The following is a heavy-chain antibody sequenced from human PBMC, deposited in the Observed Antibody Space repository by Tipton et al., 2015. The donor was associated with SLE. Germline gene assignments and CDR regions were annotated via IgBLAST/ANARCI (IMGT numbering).Heavy chain of an antibody. Sequence: SLRLSCAASGFTFSSYGMHWVRQAPGKGLEWVAFIRYDGSNKYYADSVKGRFTISRDNSKNTLYLQMNSLRAEATAVYYWAPTGIVGATSPFDYWGQGTLVTVSS. D-gene: IGHD1-26*01. V-gene: IGHV3-30*02. CDR3: APTGIVGATSPFDY. J-gene: IGHJ4*02. CDR1: GFTFSSYG. CDR2: IRYDGSNK.